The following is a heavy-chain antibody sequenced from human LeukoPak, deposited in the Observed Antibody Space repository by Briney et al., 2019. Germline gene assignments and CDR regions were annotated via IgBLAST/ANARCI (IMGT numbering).Heavy chain of an antibody. D-gene: IGHD2-21*01. Sequence: SETLSLTCTVSGGSISSYYWSWIRQPPGKGLEWIGYIYYGGSTNYNPSLKSRVTISVDTSKNQFSLKLSSVTAADTAVYYCAGGVIPTHDYYWGQGTLVTVSS. CDR1: GGSISSYY. V-gene: IGHV4-59*08. CDR3: AGGVIPTHDYY. J-gene: IGHJ4*02. CDR2: IYYGGST.